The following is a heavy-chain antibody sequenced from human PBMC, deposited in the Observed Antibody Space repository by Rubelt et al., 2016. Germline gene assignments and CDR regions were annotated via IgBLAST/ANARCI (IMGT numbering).Heavy chain of an antibody. CDR3: AHRSRWLFDY. J-gene: IGHJ4*02. D-gene: IGHD6-19*01. CDR1: GLSLKSSAVG. V-gene: IGHV2-5*02. CDR2: IYWDDVD. Sequence: QITLKESGPTLVKPTQTLTLTCTFSGLSLKSSAVGVSWIRQPPGKALEWLAFIYWDDVDRYSPSLKRRRTITKHTSKNQVVLTVTNMDPVDTATYFCAHRSRWLFDYWGQGTLVTVSS.